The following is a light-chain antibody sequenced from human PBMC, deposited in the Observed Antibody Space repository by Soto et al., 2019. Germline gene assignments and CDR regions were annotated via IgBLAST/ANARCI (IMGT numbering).Light chain of an antibody. CDR1: QGISTW. V-gene: IGKV1D-16*01. J-gene: IGKJ4*01. CDR3: QQYKSYPLT. Sequence: DIQMTQSPSSLSASVGDRVTITCRASQGISTWLAWYQKKPEEAPKTLIFDAYNLQSGVPSRFSGSGSGTDFTLTISSVQPEDFATYYCQQYKSYPLTFGGGTKVDIK. CDR2: DAY.